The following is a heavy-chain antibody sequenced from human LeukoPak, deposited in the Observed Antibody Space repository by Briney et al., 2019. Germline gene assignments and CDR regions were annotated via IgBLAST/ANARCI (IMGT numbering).Heavy chain of an antibody. V-gene: IGHV3-23*01. CDR1: GFTFSSYA. J-gene: IGHJ3*02. CDR3: ALMVRGVITHDAFDI. D-gene: IGHD3-10*01. CDR2: ISGSGGST. Sequence: QSGGSLRLSCAASGFTFSSYAMSWVRQAPGKGLEWVSAISGSGGSTYYADSVKGRFTISRDNSKNTLYLQMNSLRAEDTAVYYCALMVRGVITHDAFDIWGQGTMVTVSS.